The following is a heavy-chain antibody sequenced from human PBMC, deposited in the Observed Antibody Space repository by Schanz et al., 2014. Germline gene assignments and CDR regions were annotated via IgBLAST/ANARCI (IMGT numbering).Heavy chain of an antibody. CDR2: ISSSGSYI. Sequence: VQLLQFGGGVVQPGRSLRLSCAASGFTFSSYAMHWVRQAPGKGLEWVSSISSSGSYIHYADSVKGRFTISRDNAKNTLYLQMNSLRAEDTAVYYCAREEGWGIAAAGPKHYYYGMDVWGQGTTVTVSS. D-gene: IGHD6-13*01. V-gene: IGHV3-21*01. CDR1: GFTFSSYA. CDR3: AREEGWGIAAAGPKHYYYGMDV. J-gene: IGHJ6*02.